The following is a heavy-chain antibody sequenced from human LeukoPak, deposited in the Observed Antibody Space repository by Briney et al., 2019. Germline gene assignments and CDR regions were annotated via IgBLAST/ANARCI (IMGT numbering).Heavy chain of an antibody. CDR1: GFTFSSYA. V-gene: IGHV3-23*01. Sequence: GGSLRLSCAASGFTFSSYAMSWVRKAPGKGLEWVPAISGSGGSTYYADSVKGRFTISRDNSKNTLYLQMNSLRAEDTAVYYCAKGGSGGVGHYYYMDVWGKGTTVTVSS. CDR2: ISGSGGST. J-gene: IGHJ6*03. CDR3: AKGGSGGVGHYYYMDV. D-gene: IGHD1-26*01.